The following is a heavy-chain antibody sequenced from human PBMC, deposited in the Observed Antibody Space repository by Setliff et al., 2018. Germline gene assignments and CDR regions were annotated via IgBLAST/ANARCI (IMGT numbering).Heavy chain of an antibody. J-gene: IGHJ4*02. V-gene: IGHV4-31*02. CDR3: ARVHSYGFGPLYYFDT. D-gene: IGHD5-18*01. CDR2: IFHTGDI. CDR1: GGTGAYY. Sequence: LSLTCTVSGGTGAYYWSWIRQHPGKGLEWIAYIFHTGDIYYNPSLKGRVTMSLDTSKDQFSLELSSVTAADTAVYYCARVHSYGFGPLYYFDTWGQGTQVTVSS.